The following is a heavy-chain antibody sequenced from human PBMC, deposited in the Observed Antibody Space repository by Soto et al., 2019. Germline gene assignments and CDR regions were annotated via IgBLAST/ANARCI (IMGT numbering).Heavy chain of an antibody. CDR3: GSTEDFFDY. Sequence: QVQLQESGPGLVKPSQTLSLTCSVSGVSLTSGTYYWSWIRQHPGKGLEWIGYIFYSGSTDYNPSLKRRVNISVDTSKNQFSLKLSSVTAADTAVYYCGSTEDFFDYWGQGTLVTVSS. J-gene: IGHJ4*02. CDR1: GVSLTSGTYY. V-gene: IGHV4-31*03. CDR2: IFYSGST.